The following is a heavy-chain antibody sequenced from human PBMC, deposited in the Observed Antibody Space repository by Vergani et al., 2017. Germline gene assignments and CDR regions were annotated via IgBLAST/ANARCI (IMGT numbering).Heavy chain of an antibody. Sequence: QVQLQQWGAGLLKPSETLSLTCAVYGGSFSGYYWSWIRQPPGKGLEWIGEINHSGSTNYNPSLKSRVTISVDPAKNQFSLKLSSVTAAATAVYYWAGGGTTYYDILTGYLYGMDVWGQGTTVTVSS. CDR1: GGSFSGYY. CDR2: INHSGST. D-gene: IGHD3-9*01. V-gene: IGHV4-34*01. J-gene: IGHJ6*02. CDR3: AGGGTTYYDILTGYLYGMDV.